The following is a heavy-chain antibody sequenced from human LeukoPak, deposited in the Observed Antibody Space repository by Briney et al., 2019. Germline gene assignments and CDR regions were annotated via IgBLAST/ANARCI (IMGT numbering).Heavy chain of an antibody. D-gene: IGHD2-2*01. J-gene: IGHJ4*02. Sequence: GGSLRLSCAASGFTFSEYVMTWVRQAPGKGLEWVSAISGSGGSTYYADSVKGRFTISRDNSKNTLYLQMNSLRAEDTAVYYCARWVCSSTSCYYFDYWGQGSLVVVSS. CDR2: ISGSGGST. CDR3: ARWVCSSTSCYYFDY. V-gene: IGHV3-23*01. CDR1: GFTFSEYV.